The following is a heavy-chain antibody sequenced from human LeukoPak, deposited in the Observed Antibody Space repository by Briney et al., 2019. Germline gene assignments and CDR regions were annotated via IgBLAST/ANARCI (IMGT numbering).Heavy chain of an antibody. D-gene: IGHD6-19*01. V-gene: IGHV3-66*01. J-gene: IGHJ4*02. CDR3: ARTKIGYSSGSDY. CDR2: IYSGDKT. CDR1: GSTISSNY. Sequence: GGSRRLSCIGSGSTISSNYMTWVRQAPGKGLEWISVIYSGDKTYYADSVKGRFTVSRDNAKNSLYLQMNSLRAEDTAVYYCARTKIGYSSGSDYWGQGTLVTVSS.